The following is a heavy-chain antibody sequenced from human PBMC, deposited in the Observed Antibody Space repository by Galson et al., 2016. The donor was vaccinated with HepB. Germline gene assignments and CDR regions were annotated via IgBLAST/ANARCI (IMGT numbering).Heavy chain of an antibody. V-gene: IGHV1-18*01. CDR1: GYSFTDHG. Sequence: SVKVSCRASGYSFTDHGISWARQAPGQGLEWVGWISTSNGNRRYADKLQGRVTLTTDTATSTAYMGLGSLRSDDTAVYYCAVAPGFAYYDSWGQGTLVTVSS. CDR2: ISTSNGNR. CDR3: AVAPGFAYYDS. J-gene: IGHJ4*02. D-gene: IGHD3-3*01.